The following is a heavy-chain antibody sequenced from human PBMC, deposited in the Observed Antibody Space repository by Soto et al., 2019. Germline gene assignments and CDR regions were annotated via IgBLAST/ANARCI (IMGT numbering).Heavy chain of an antibody. Sequence: GGSLRLSCAASGFTFSSYSMNWVRQAPGKGLEWVSYISSSSTIYYADSVKGRFTISRDNAKNSLYLQMNSLRDEDTAVYYCARVWRRGNYDFWSGYPTYFDYWGQGTLVTVSS. D-gene: IGHD3-3*01. V-gene: IGHV3-48*02. CDR1: GFTFSSYS. CDR3: ARVWRRGNYDFWSGYPTYFDY. CDR2: ISSSSTI. J-gene: IGHJ4*02.